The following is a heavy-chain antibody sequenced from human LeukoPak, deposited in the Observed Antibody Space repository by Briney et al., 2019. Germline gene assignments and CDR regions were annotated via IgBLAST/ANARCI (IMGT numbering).Heavy chain of an antibody. Sequence: PGGSLRLSCAASGFTFGSYSMNWVRQAPGEGLEWVSSISSSSSYIYYADSVKGRSTISRDNAKNSLYLQMNSLRAEETAVYYCARDGLQDDYWGQGTLVTVSS. CDR2: ISSSSSYI. V-gene: IGHV3-21*01. CDR3: ARDGLQDDY. J-gene: IGHJ4*02. CDR1: GFTFGSYS.